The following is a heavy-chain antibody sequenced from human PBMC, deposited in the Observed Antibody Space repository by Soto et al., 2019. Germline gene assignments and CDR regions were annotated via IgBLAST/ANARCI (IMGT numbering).Heavy chain of an antibody. D-gene: IGHD1-26*01. CDR1: GFMFSVYG. Sequence: QVQLVESGGGVVQPGRSLRLSCAASGFMFSVYGMHWVRQAPGKGPEWVAVISSDGRSEFYADPVKGRFTISRDKPKSTVFLQMNSLRPEDTAIYYCAKTIDTPSGVRSRGGGAFLDYWGQGTLVTVSS. CDR2: ISSDGRSE. J-gene: IGHJ4*02. V-gene: IGHV3-30*18. CDR3: AKTIDTPSGVRSRGGGAFLDY.